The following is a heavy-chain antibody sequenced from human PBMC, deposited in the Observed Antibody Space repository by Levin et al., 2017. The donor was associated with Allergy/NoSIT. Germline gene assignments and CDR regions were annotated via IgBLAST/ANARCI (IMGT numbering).Heavy chain of an antibody. V-gene: IGHV3-9*01. J-gene: IGHJ4*02. CDR2: ISWNSGTI. CDR3: AKVTYSSSWYRGDFDS. Sequence: SLKISCAASGFNFNDYTIHWDRQAPGKGLEWVSGISWNSGTIGYADSVRGRFTISRDNAKNSLFLQMNSLRTEDTALYYCAKVTYSSSWYRGDFDSWGQGALVTVSS. CDR1: GFNFNDYT. D-gene: IGHD6-13*01.